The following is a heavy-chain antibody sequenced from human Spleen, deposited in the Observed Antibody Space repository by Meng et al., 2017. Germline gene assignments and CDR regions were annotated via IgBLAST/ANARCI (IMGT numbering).Heavy chain of an antibody. CDR3: AKATSGSYPKYYFDY. J-gene: IGHJ4*02. CDR2: ISGSGGST. CDR1: GFTFSSYA. Sequence: GESLKISCAASGFTFSSYAMSWVRQAPGKGLEWVSAISGSGGSTYYADSVKGRFTISRDNSKNTLYLQMNSLRAEDTAVYYCAKATSGSYPKYYFDYWGQGTLVTVSS. D-gene: IGHD1-26*01. V-gene: IGHV3-23*01.